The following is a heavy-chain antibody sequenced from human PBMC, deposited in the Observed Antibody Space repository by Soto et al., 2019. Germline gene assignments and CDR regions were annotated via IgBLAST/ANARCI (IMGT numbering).Heavy chain of an antibody. J-gene: IGHJ3*01. CDR2: IYDSGRT. V-gene: IGHV4-30-2*01. Sequence: QMQLQESGSRLVKPSQTVSLTCAVSGDSISSGGSSWNWIRQPPGKGLEWIGYIYDSGRTYYNPSLKSRVTISVDMSKNHFSLILTSVTAADTAVYYCARGTQYYFDTSGYPTGPHSAFDLWGQGTMVTVSS. CDR3: ARGTQYYFDTSGYPTGPHSAFDL. D-gene: IGHD3-22*01. CDR1: GDSISSGGSS.